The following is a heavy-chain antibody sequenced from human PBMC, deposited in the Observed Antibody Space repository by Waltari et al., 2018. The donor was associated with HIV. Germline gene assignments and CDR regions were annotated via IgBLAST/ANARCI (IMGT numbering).Heavy chain of an antibody. V-gene: IGHV3-66*01. Sequence: EVQLVESGGGLVRPGGSLILSCAASGFTVSSHHMGWVRQTPGKGLEYVSVMYSGGTTHYADSVNGRFTISRDSSKSALYLQMNTLRAEDTALYYCARVDRAGTTSGWDVFDIWGQGTMVTVSS. CDR3: ARVDRAGTTSGWDVFDI. J-gene: IGHJ3*02. CDR2: MYSGGTT. D-gene: IGHD1-1*01. CDR1: GFTVSSHH.